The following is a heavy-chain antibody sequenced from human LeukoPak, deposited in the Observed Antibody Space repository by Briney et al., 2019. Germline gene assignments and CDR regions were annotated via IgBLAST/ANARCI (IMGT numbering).Heavy chain of an antibody. V-gene: IGHV4-59*01. CDR3: ASLLGYCTNGVCYNPSFDI. J-gene: IGHJ3*02. Sequence: SETLSLTCTVSGGSISSYYWSWIRQPPGKGLEWIGYIYYSGSTNYNPSLKSRVTISVDTPKNQFSLKLNSVTAADTAVYYCASLLGYCTNGVCYNPSFDIWGQGTMVTVSS. CDR2: IYYSGST. D-gene: IGHD2-8*01. CDR1: GGSISSYY.